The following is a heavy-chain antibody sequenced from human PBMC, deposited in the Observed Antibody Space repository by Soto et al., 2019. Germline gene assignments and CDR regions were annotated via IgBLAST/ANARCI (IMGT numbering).Heavy chain of an antibody. Sequence: QVQLVQSGAEVKKPGSSVKVSCKASGGTFSSYAISWVRQAPGQGLEWMGGIIPIFGTANYAQKFQGRVTITADESTSTAYMELSSLRSEDTAVYYCARVITGYCSGGSCFGGIYYDGMDVWGQGTTVTVSS. V-gene: IGHV1-69*12. D-gene: IGHD2-15*01. CDR1: GGTFSSYA. CDR2: IIPIFGTA. CDR3: ARVITGYCSGGSCFGGIYYDGMDV. J-gene: IGHJ6*02.